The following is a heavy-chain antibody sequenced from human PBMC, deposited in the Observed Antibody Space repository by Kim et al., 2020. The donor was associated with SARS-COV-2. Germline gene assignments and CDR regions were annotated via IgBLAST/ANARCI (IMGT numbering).Heavy chain of an antibody. CDR3: ARGDYGMDV. V-gene: IGHV4-59*09. Sequence: GSTNYNPSLTSRVTISVDTSKNQFSLKLSSVTAADTAVYYCARGDYGMDVWGQGTTVTVSS. J-gene: IGHJ6*02. CDR2: GST.